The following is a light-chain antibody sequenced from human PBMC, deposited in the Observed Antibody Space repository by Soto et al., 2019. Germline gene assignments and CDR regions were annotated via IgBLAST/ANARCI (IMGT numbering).Light chain of an antibody. J-gene: IGKJ3*01. CDR2: DAS. Sequence: DIQLTQSPSSLSASVGDRVTITCQASQDISNHLNWYQQKPAKAPNLLIYDASNLETGVPSRFSGGGSGTFFSFTINSLQPEDIATYYCQKHDGVPLFGPGTKVEIK. CDR1: QDISNH. CDR3: QKHDGVPL. V-gene: IGKV1-33*01.